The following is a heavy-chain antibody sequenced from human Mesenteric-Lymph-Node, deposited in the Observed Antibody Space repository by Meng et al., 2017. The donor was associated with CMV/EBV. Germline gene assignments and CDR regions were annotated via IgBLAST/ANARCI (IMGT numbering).Heavy chain of an antibody. CDR1: GGSISSYY. CDR3: ARHNTYSNYEDY. D-gene: IGHD4-11*01. V-gene: IGHV4-4*07. CDR2: IYTSGST. J-gene: IGHJ4*02. Sequence: SETLSLTCTVSGGSISSYYWSWIRQPAGKGLEWIGRIYTSGSTNYNPSLKSRVTISVDTSKNQFSLKLSSVTAADTAVYYCARHNTYSNYEDYWGQGTLVTVSS.